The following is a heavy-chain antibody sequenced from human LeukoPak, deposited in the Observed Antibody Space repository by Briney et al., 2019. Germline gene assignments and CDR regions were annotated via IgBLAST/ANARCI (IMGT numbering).Heavy chain of an antibody. J-gene: IGHJ5*01. V-gene: IGHV3-7*04. CDR3: ARDSLPGSCYFS. CDR2: IKQDGSET. CDR1: GFTFNNHY. D-gene: IGHD3-22*01. Sequence: GGSLRLSCAASGFTFNNHYMTWVRQAPGKGLEWVANIKQDGSETYYLDSVKGRFTISRDNAKNSLYLQMNNVRAEDTAVYYCARDSLPGSCYFSWGQGTLVTVSS.